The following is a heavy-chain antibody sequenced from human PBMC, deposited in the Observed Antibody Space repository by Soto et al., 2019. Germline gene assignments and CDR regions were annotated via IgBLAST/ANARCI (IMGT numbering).Heavy chain of an antibody. CDR1: GYSFTSYW. CDR3: ARQSSDSSGYYSLGVGYFDL. Sequence: GESRKISCKGSGYSFTSYWIGWVRQMPGKGLEWMGIIYPGDSDTRYSPSFQGQVTISADKSISTAYLQWSSLKASDTAMYYCARQSSDSSGYYSLGVGYFDLWGRGTLVTVSS. V-gene: IGHV5-51*01. D-gene: IGHD3-22*01. J-gene: IGHJ2*01. CDR2: IYPGDSDT.